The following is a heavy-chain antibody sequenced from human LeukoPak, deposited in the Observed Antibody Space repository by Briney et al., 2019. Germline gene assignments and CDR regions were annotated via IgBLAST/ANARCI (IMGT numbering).Heavy chain of an antibody. CDR1: GFTFDDYA. CDR2: ISGDGGST. CDR3: AKGGNTAMALDAFDI. D-gene: IGHD5-18*01. Sequence: GGSLRLSCAASGFTFDDYAMHWVRQAPGKGLEWVSLISGDGGSTYYADSVKGRFTISRDNSKNSLYLQMNCLRTEDTALYYCAKGGNTAMALDAFDIWGQGTMVTVSS. V-gene: IGHV3-43*02. J-gene: IGHJ3*02.